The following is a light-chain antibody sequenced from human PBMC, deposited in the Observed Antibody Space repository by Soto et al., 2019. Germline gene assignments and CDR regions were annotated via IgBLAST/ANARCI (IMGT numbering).Light chain of an antibody. CDR3: QQTNSFPLT. J-gene: IGKJ4*01. Sequence: DIQLTQSPSSVSASVGDSAAITCRASPGISNWLAWYQQKPGKAPKLLIYTASSLQTGVPSRFSGSGSGTDFTLTITSLQPEDFATYDCQQTNSFPLTFGAGTRVEIK. V-gene: IGKV1-12*01. CDR1: PGISNW. CDR2: TAS.